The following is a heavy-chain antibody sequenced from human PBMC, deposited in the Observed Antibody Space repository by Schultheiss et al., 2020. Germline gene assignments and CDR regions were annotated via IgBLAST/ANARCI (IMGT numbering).Heavy chain of an antibody. J-gene: IGHJ4*02. V-gene: IGHV3-74*01. D-gene: IGHD2-21*01. CDR3: ARVVSNIHIDY. CDR1: GFTFSSYA. Sequence: GGSLRLSCAASGFTFSSYAMSWVRQAPGKGLVWVSRLNGDGSSADYADSVKGRFTISRDNAKNTVYLQMNSLRAEDTAVYYCARVVSNIHIDYWGQGTLVTVSS. CDR2: LNGDGSSA.